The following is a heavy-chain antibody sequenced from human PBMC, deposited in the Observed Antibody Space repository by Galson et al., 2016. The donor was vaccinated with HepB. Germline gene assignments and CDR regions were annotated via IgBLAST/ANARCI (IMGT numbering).Heavy chain of an antibody. CDR2: ISFDGTNK. V-gene: IGHV3-30-3*01. CDR1: GFTFTSYA. Sequence: SLRLSCAASGFTFTSYAMHWVRQAPGKGLEWVAVISFDGTNKYYADSVKGRCTISRDKFKNTVYMQMNSLRADDTAVYYCARVAYSGTYYGSYFDYWGQGTLVTVSS. D-gene: IGHD1-26*01. CDR3: ARVAYSGTYYGSYFDY. J-gene: IGHJ4*02.